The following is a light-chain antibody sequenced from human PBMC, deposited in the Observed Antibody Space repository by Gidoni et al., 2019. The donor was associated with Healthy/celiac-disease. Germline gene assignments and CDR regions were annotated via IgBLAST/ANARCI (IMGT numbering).Light chain of an antibody. J-gene: IGKJ3*01. CDR3: QQYYSTPLT. V-gene: IGKV1-NL1*01. Sequence: DFQMTQSTSSLSASVGDRVTITCRASQGISNSVAWYQQKPGKAPKLLLYAASKLERGVPSRFSGSGSGTDYTLTISSLQPEDFATYYCQQYYSTPLTFGPGTKVDIK. CDR1: QGISNS. CDR2: AAS.